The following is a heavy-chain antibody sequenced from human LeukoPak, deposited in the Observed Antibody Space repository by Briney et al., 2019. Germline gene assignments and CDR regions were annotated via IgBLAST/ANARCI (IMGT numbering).Heavy chain of an antibody. J-gene: IGHJ6*03. CDR1: GFNLDEYG. V-gene: IGHV3-20*04. Sequence: GGSLRLSCAAFGFNLDEYGMNWVRQAPGKGLEWVSAINWNSETTGYADSVKGRFIISRDNVKNSLFLQMNSLKVEDTAFYYCARRGAGRLHYMDVWGTGTTVTVSS. CDR3: ARRGAGRLHYMDV. D-gene: IGHD6-13*01. CDR2: INWNSETT.